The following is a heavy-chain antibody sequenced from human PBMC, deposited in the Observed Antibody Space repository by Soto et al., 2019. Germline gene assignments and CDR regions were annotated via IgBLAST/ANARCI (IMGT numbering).Heavy chain of an antibody. J-gene: IGHJ4*02. CDR3: ARDLRTAVGVFDY. D-gene: IGHD6-13*01. CDR1: GFSFSDYS. Sequence: EVQLVESGGGLVKPGGSLRLSCAASGFSFSDYSMNWVRQAPGKGLEWVSSISSSSNYIYYADSVKDRFTISRDNAKNSLYLQMNSLRAEYTAVYLCARDLRTAVGVFDYWGQGTLVTVSS. V-gene: IGHV3-21*01. CDR2: ISSSSNYI.